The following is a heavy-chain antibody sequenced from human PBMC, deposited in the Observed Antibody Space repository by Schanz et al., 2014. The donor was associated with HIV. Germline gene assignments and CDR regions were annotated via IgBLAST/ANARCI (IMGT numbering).Heavy chain of an antibody. CDR3: ASGRRSGIGWRMDV. CDR1: GGTFRSNA. CDR2: INIMLGKT. J-gene: IGHJ6*02. D-gene: IGHD6-19*01. V-gene: IGHV1-69*01. Sequence: QVQLVQSGAEVTKTGSSVKVSCKASGGTFRSNAITWVRQAPGQGLEWMGVINIMLGKTNYAQKFQGRVSMTADQSTSTAYMEVSSLRSDDTAVYYCASGRRSGIGWRMDVWGQGTTVSVSS.